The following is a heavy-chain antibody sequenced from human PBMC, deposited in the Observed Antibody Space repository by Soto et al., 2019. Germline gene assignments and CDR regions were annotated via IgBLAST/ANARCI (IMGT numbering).Heavy chain of an antibody. CDR3: ARQARYSSSWPD. Sequence: SGESLKISCKGSGYNFTSYWIAWVRQMPGKGLEWMGIIYPGDSDTRYRPSFQGQVTISADKSISTAYLQWSSLKASDTAMYYCARQARYSSSWPDWGQGTLVTV. V-gene: IGHV5-51*01. CDR2: IYPGDSDT. D-gene: IGHD6-13*01. J-gene: IGHJ4*02. CDR1: GYNFTSYW.